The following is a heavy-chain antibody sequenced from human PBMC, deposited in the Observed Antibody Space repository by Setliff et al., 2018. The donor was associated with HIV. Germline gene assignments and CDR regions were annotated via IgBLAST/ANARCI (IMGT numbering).Heavy chain of an antibody. CDR3: ASVGSGWSHNWFDP. CDR2: ITYSGSA. J-gene: IGHJ5*01. D-gene: IGHD6-19*01. V-gene: IGHV4-39*01. CDR1: GESISGSSYS. Sequence: SETLSLTCTVSGESISGSSYSWGWIRQPPGKGPEWIGSITYSGSARYNPSPKSRVAISVDMSKNQFSLKLSSVTAADTAVYYCASVGSGWSHNWFDPWGKGTTVTVSS.